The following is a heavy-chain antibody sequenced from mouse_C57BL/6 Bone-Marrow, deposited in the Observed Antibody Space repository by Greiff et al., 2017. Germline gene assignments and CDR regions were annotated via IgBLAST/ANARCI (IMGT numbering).Heavy chain of an antibody. Sequence: QVQLQQSGAGLVRPGTSVKMSCKASGYTFTNYWIGWAKQRPGHGLEWIGDIYPGGGYTNYNEKFKGKATLTADKSSSTAYMQFSSRTSEDSAIYYYARSYGSCYSWFAYWGQGTLVTVSA. D-gene: IGHD1-1*01. CDR3: ARSYGSCYSWFAY. CDR2: IYPGGGYT. V-gene: IGHV1-63*01. J-gene: IGHJ3*01. CDR1: GYTFTNYW.